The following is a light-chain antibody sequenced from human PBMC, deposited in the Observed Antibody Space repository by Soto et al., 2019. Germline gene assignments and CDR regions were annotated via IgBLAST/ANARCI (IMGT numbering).Light chain of an antibody. V-gene: IGLV2-8*01. CDR2: EVN. CDR1: SSDVGGYNY. J-gene: IGLJ1*01. Sequence: QSVLTQPPPASGSPGQSVAISCTGTSSDVGGYNYVSWYQQYPGKAPKLMIYEVNKRPSGVPDRFSGSKSGNTASLTVSGLQAEDEADYYCSSYAGSSNVFGTGTKVTVL. CDR3: SSYAGSSNV.